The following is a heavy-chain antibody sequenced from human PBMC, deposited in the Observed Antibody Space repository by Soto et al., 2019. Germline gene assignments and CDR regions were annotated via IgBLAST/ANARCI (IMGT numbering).Heavy chain of an antibody. CDR1: GGSISGGGYY. CDR3: ARDQRGYCSGGSCYLAGYYYGMDV. Sequence: SETLSLTCTVSGGSISGGGYYWSWIRQHPGKGLEWIGYIYYSGSTYYNPSLKSRVTISVDTSKNQFSLKLSSVTAADTAVYYCARDQRGYCSGGSCYLAGYYYGMDVWGQGTTVTVSS. CDR2: IYYSGST. V-gene: IGHV4-31*03. D-gene: IGHD2-15*01. J-gene: IGHJ6*02.